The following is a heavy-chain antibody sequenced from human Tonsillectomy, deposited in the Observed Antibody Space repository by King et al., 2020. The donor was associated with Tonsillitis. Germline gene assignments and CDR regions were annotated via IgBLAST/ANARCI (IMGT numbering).Heavy chain of an antibody. CDR1: GGSISSTSYY. CDR3: ARPYDSSGYWGN. Sequence: QLQESGPGLVKPSETLSLTCTVSGGSISSTSYYWGWIRQPPGKGLEWIGTIYYSGSTYYNPSLKSRVTISVDTSKYQFSLKLTSVTAADTAVYYCARPYDSSGYWGNWGQGTLVTVSS. J-gene: IGHJ4*02. D-gene: IGHD3-22*01. V-gene: IGHV4-39*01. CDR2: IYYSGST.